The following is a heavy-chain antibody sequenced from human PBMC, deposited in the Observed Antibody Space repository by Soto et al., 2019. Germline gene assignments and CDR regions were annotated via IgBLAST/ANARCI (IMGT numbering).Heavy chain of an antibody. V-gene: IGHV1-18*01. J-gene: IGHJ6*02. D-gene: IGHD2-2*01. Sequence: QVQLVQSGAEVKKPGASVKVSCKASGYTFTSYGISWVRQAPGQGLEWMGWISAYNGNTNYAQKLQGRVTMTTDTXXSXAXTELRSLRSDDTGVYYCARDIVVVPAADLYYYGMDVWGQGTTVTVSS. CDR1: GYTFTSYG. CDR3: ARDIVVVPAADLYYYGMDV. CDR2: ISAYNGNT.